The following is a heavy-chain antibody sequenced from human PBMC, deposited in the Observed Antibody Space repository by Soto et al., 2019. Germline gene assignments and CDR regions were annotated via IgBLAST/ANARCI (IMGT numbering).Heavy chain of an antibody. CDR1: GGSISSSNW. Sequence: QVQLQESGPGLVKPSGTLSLTCAVSGGSISSSNWWTWVRQPPGKGLEWIGQIHHSGITNYKPSLKSRVTISLDKSKHQFSLNLTSVTAADTAVYYCARVAPYYNWFDPWGQGTLVTVSS. CDR2: IHHSGIT. D-gene: IGHD2-21*01. CDR3: ARVAPYYNWFDP. V-gene: IGHV4-4*02. J-gene: IGHJ5*02.